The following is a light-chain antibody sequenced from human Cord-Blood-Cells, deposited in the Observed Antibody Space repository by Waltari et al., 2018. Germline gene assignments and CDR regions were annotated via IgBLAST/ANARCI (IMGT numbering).Light chain of an antibody. J-gene: IGKJ2*01. Sequence: IQMTQSPSSLSASVGDRVTITCQASQDISNYVNWYQQKPGKAPTLLIYDASNLETGVPSRFSGSGSGTDFTFTISSLQPEDIATYYCQQYDNLPYTFGQGTKLEIK. CDR2: DAS. V-gene: IGKV1-33*01. CDR1: QDISNY. CDR3: QQYDNLPYT.